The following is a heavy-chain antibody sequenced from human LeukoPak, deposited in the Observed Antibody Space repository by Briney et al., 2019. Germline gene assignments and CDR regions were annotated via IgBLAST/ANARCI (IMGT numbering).Heavy chain of an antibody. CDR1: GFTFSSFD. Sequence: GVSMRLSCAASGFTFSSFDMHWVRQLTGRGLEWVSTSGTASDTCYPGSVEGRFTLARDNAKNSLYLQMNSLTAGDTAVYYCARGPPRGKYYYMDVWGKGTTVTVSS. CDR2: SGTASDT. D-gene: IGHD1-1*01. CDR3: ARGPPRGKYYYMDV. J-gene: IGHJ6*03. V-gene: IGHV3-13*01.